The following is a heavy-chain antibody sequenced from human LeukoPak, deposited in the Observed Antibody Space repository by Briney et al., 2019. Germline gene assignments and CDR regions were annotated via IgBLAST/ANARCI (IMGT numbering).Heavy chain of an antibody. D-gene: IGHD3-10*01. CDR2: IYSSGST. Sequence: SETLSLTCSVSGASISSGSNYWGWIRQPPGKTLEWIGSIYSSGSTYYNPSLKSRVIIIIDTPKNHFSLKLSSVTAADTAVYYCARTVWFGELSGYYMDVWGKGTTVTISS. CDR1: GASISSGSNY. CDR3: ARTVWFGELSGYYMDV. J-gene: IGHJ6*03. V-gene: IGHV4-39*07.